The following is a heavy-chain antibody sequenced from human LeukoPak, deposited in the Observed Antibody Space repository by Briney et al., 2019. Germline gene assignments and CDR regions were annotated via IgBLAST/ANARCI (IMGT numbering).Heavy chain of an antibody. D-gene: IGHD2-15*01. CDR3: ARRLVDSGASQVSDD. CDR1: GGSFSGYY. Sequence: NPSETVSLTCAVYGGSFSGYYWSWIRQPPGKGLEWIGEINDSGSVNCNPSLKNRVTLSVDTSKNQFSLRLSSVAAADTAVYYCARRLVDSGASQVSDDWGQGTLVTVSS. CDR2: INDSGSV. V-gene: IGHV4-34*01. J-gene: IGHJ4*02.